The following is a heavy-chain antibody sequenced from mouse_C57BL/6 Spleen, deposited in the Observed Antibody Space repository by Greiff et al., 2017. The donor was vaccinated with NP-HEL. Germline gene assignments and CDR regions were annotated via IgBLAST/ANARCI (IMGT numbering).Heavy chain of an antibody. J-gene: IGHJ4*01. D-gene: IGHD1-1*01. CDR1: GYAFSSSW. Sequence: QVQLQQSGPELVKPGASVKISCKASGYAFSSSWMNWVKQRPGKGLEWIGRIYPGDGDTNYNGKFKGKATLTADKSSSTAYMQLSSLTSEDSAVYFCARFTTVHYWAMDYWGQGTSVTVSS. CDR2: IYPGDGDT. CDR3: ARFTTVHYWAMDY. V-gene: IGHV1-82*01.